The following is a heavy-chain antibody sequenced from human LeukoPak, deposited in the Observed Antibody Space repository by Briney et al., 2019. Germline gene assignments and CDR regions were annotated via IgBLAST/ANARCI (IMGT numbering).Heavy chain of an antibody. CDR1: GGSISSSSYY. D-gene: IGHD2-15*01. CDR3: ARGVVVVAATYYDY. V-gene: IGHV4-39*01. Sequence: SETLSLTCTVSGGSISSSSYYWGWIRQPPGKGLEWIGSIYYSGSTYYNPSLKSRVTISVDTSKNQFSLKLSAVTAADTAVYYCARGVVVVAATYYDYWGQGTLVTVSS. J-gene: IGHJ4*02. CDR2: IYYSGST.